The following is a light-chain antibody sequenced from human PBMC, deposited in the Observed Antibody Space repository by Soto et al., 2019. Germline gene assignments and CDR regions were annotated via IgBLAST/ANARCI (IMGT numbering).Light chain of an antibody. Sequence: DIQMTQSPSSVSASVGDRVTITCRASQGISTWLAWFQQKPGKAPKLLIAAASKLQSGVPSRFIDSGSGTDFTLTINSLQPEDFATYYCQQTNSFPLTFGGGTKVDIK. CDR3: QQTNSFPLT. V-gene: IGKV1D-12*01. J-gene: IGKJ4*01. CDR1: QGISTW. CDR2: AAS.